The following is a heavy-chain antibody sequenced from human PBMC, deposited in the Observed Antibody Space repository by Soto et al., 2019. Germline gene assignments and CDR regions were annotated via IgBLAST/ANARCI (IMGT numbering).Heavy chain of an antibody. J-gene: IGHJ4*02. CDR3: ARAVSYYDSSGYSGADY. V-gene: IGHV3-30-3*01. CDR1: GFTFSSYA. Sequence: GGSLRLSCAASGFTFSSYAMHWVRQAPGKGLERVAVISYDGSNKYYADSAKGRFTISRDNSKNTLYLQMNSLRAEETAVYYCARAVSYYDSSGYSGADYWGQGTLVTVSS. CDR2: ISYDGSNK. D-gene: IGHD3-22*01.